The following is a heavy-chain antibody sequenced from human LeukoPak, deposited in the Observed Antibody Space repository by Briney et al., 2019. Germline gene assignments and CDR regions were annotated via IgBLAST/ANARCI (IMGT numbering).Heavy chain of an antibody. CDR1: GFTFSSYA. D-gene: IGHD1-26*01. CDR2: ISYDGSNK. CDR3: ARGSGTYSLPKYHYYGMDV. J-gene: IGHJ6*02. V-gene: IGHV3-30*14. Sequence: PGGSLRLSCAASGFTFSSYAMHWVRQAPGKGLEWVAVISYDGSNKYYADSVKGRFTISRDNSKNTLYLQMNSLRAEDTAVYYCARGSGTYSLPKYHYYGMDVWGQGTTVTVSS.